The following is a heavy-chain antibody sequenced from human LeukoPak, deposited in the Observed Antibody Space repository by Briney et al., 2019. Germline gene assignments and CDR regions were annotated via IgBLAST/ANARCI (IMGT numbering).Heavy chain of an antibody. CDR2: FHPEDGET. CDR3: ATGPKKQYYYYYYYMDV. Sequence: ASVKVSCTVSGYTLTEFSMHWVRQAPGKGLEWMGGFHPEDGETIYAQKFQGRVTMTEDTSTDTAFMELSSLRSEDTAVYYCATGPKKQYYYYYYYMDVWGKGTTVTISS. D-gene: IGHD1/OR15-1a*01. J-gene: IGHJ6*03. CDR1: GYTLTEFS. V-gene: IGHV1-24*01.